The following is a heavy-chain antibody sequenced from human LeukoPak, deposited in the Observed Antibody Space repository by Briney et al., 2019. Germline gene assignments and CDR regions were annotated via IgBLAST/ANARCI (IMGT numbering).Heavy chain of an antibody. Sequence: KSGGSLRLSCAASGFTFSDYNMNWVRQAPGRGLDWVSSISSSSSYIYYADSVKGRFTISRDNAKNSLYLQMNSLRAEDTAVYYCAREELWFGESPLVDYWGQGTLVTVSS. CDR3: AREELWFGESPLVDY. CDR1: GFTFSDYN. V-gene: IGHV3-21*01. CDR2: ISSSSSYI. J-gene: IGHJ4*02. D-gene: IGHD3-10*01.